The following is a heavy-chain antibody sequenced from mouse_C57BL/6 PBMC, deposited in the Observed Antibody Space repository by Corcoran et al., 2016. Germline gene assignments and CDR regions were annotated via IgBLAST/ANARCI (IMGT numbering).Heavy chain of an antibody. CDR3: ARRGYRTYV. CDR1: GYSITSGYY. CDR2: ISYDGSN. J-gene: IGHJ1*03. D-gene: IGHD2-14*01. Sequence: DVQLQESGPGLVKPSQSLSLTCSVTGYSITSGYYWNWIRQFPGNKLEWMGYISYDGSNNYNPSLKNRISITRDTSKNQFFLKLNSVTTEDTATYYCARRGYRTYVWGTGTTVTVSS. V-gene: IGHV3-6*01.